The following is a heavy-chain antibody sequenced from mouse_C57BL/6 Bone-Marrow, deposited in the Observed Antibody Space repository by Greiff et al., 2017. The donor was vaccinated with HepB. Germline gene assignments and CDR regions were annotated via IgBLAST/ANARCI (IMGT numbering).Heavy chain of an antibody. CDR2: ISSGGSYT. D-gene: IGHD1-1*01. Sequence: EVKLMESGGDLVKPGGSLKLSCAASGFTFSSYGMSWVRQTPDKRLEWVATISSGGSYTYYPDSVKGRFTISRDNAKNTLYLQMSSLKSEDTAMYYCARGGFTTVVAPMDYWGQGTSVTVSS. V-gene: IGHV5-6*01. CDR3: ARGGFTTVVAPMDY. J-gene: IGHJ4*01. CDR1: GFTFSSYG.